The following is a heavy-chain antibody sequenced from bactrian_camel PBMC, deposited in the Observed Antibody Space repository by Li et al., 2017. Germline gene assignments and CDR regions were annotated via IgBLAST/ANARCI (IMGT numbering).Heavy chain of an antibody. CDR2: IYSDSSNT. J-gene: IGHJ6*01. Sequence: VQLVESGGGLVQPGGSLRLSCVASGFTFSSYGMSWVRQAPGKGLERVASIYSDSSNTYYAASVKGRFTISRDNARNTVYLQMNSLNVDDTAIYYCAKVHGSSRQFFGSWGPGTQVTVS. CDR3: AKVHGSSRQFFGS. CDR1: GFTFSSYG. V-gene: IGHV3-2*01. D-gene: IGHD6*01.